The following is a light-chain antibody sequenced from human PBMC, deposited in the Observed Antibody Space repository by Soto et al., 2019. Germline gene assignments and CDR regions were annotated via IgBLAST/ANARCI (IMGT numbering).Light chain of an antibody. J-gene: IGKJ4*01. CDR2: GAS. CDR3: QQYNTWPPLT. Sequence: EIVMTQSPATLSVSPGERATLSCRASQSVSSNLAWYQQKRGQAPRLLIYGASTRATGIPARFSGSGSGTEFTLTISSLQSEDFAAYYCQQYNTWPPLTFGGGTKVEIQ. CDR1: QSVSSN. V-gene: IGKV3-15*01.